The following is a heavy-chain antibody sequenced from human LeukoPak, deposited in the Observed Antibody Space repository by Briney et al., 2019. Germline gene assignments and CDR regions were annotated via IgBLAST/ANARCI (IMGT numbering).Heavy chain of an antibody. J-gene: IGHJ6*03. CDR3: ARAPDDYYYYYMDV. Sequence: SLKVSCKASGVTFSSYAISWVRQAPGQRLEWMGGIIPIFGTANYAQKFQGRVTITADESTRTAYMELSSLRSEDTAVYYCARAPDDYYYYYMDVWGKGTTVTVSS. D-gene: IGHD1-14*01. CDR2: IIPIFGTA. V-gene: IGHV1-69*13. CDR1: GVTFSSYA.